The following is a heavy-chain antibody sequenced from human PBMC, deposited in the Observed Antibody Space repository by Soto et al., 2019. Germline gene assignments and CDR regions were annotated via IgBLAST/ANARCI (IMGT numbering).Heavy chain of an antibody. D-gene: IGHD3-10*01. Sequence: DVQLLESGGHLVQPGGSLRLSCAASGFTFSSYAMSWVAQAPGKGLEWVSSVSAGGDMTYYSDSVKGRFTISRDNSNNALCLQMNSLRIEVTALYYCARGDRGGSGSPASYYYAGLDVWGQGTTVTVS. CDR2: VSAGGDMT. CDR3: ARGDRGGSGSPASYYYAGLDV. V-gene: IGHV3-23*01. J-gene: IGHJ6*02. CDR1: GFTFSSYA.